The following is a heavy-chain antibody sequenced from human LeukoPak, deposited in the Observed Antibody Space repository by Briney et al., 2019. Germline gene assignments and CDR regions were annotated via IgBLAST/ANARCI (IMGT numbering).Heavy chain of an antibody. CDR2: ISGSGGST. CDR3: AKEPRRHGALGY. J-gene: IGHJ4*02. V-gene: IGHV3-23*01. CDR1: GFTFSDYT. Sequence: GSLRLSCAASGFTFSDYTLNWVRQAPGKGLEWVSAISGSGGSTYYADSVKGRFTISRDNSKNTLYLQMNSLRAEDTAVYYCAKEPRRHGALGYWGQGTLVTVSS. D-gene: IGHD3-10*01.